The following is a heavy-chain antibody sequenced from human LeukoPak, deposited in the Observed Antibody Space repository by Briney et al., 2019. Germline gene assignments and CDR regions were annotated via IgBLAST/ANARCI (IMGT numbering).Heavy chain of an antibody. J-gene: IGHJ4*02. CDR2: ISAYNGNT. CDR1: GYTFTNYG. CDR3: ARDFDYYDSSGYEPFDY. V-gene: IGHV1-18*01. D-gene: IGHD3-22*01. Sequence: ASVKVSCKASGYTFTNYGISWVRQAPGQGLEWMGWISAYNGNTNYAQKLQGRVTMTTGTSTSTAYMELRSLRSDDTAVYYCARDFDYYDSSGYEPFDYWGQGTLVTVSS.